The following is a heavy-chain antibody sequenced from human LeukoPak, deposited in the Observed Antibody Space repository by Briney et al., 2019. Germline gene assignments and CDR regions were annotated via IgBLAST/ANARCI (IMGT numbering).Heavy chain of an antibody. D-gene: IGHD3/OR15-3a*01. CDR2: ISAYNGNT. J-gene: IGHJ6*04. Sequence: ASVKVSCKASGYTFTSYGISWVRQAPGQGLEWMGWISAYNGNTNYAQKLQGRVTMTTDTSTSTAYMELRSLRSDDTAVYYYATGLGQQYYYYYGMDVWGKGTTVTVSS. CDR3: ATGLGQQYYYYYGMDV. V-gene: IGHV1-18*04. CDR1: GYTFTSYG.